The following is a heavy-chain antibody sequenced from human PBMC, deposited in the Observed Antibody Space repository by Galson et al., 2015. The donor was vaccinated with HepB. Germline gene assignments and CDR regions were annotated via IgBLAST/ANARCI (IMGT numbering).Heavy chain of an antibody. CDR2: INPSGGST. CDR1: GYTFTSYA. J-gene: IGHJ4*02. CDR3: ATTTSDYGDYGDY. V-gene: IGHV1-46*01. D-gene: IGHD4-17*01. Sequence: SVKVSCKASGYTFTSYAMHWVRQAPGQGLEWMGIINPSGGSTSYAQKFQGRVTMTRDTSTSTVYMELSSLRSEDTAVYYCATTTSDYGDYGDYWGQGTLVTVSS.